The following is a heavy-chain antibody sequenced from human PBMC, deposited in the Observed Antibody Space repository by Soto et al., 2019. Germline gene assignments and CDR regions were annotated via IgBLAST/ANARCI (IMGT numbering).Heavy chain of an antibody. J-gene: IGHJ3*02. D-gene: IGHD3-3*01. CDR1: GYTFTSYG. CDR3: ARGPTWDTIFGVVIISPDDAFDI. V-gene: IGHV1-18*04. Sequence: ASVKVSCKASGYTFTSYGISWVRQAPGQGLEWMGWISAYNGNTNYAQKLQGRVTMTTDTSTSTAYMELRSLRSDDTAVYYCARGPTWDTIFGVVIISPDDAFDIWGQGXMVTVSS. CDR2: ISAYNGNT.